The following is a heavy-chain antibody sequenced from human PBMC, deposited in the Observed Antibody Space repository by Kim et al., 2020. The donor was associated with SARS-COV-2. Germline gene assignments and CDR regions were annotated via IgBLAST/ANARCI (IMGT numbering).Heavy chain of an antibody. CDR2: ISDDGRNR. J-gene: IGHJ4*02. V-gene: IGHV3-23*01. CDR3: ARPHRGAGNWYADFDS. CDR1: GFTFSNYA. Sequence: GGSLRLSCAASGFTFSNYAMIWVRQAPGQGLEWVSGISDDGRNRYYANSVKGRFTISRDNSKNTFYLQMNSLRDEDTAIYYCARPHRGAGNWYADFDSWGQGTLGTVSS. D-gene: IGHD1-20*01.